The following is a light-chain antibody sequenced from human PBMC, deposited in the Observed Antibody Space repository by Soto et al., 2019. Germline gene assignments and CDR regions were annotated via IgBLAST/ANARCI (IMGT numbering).Light chain of an antibody. CDR3: QQYYTTPT. Sequence: DIVMTQSPDSLAVSLGERATINCKSSQSVLYSSNNKNYLAWYQHKPGQPPKLLIYWASTRESGVPDRFSGSGSGTDFTLTISSLQAEDVAIYYCQQYYTTPTFGGGTKLEIK. CDR2: WAS. CDR1: QSVLYSSNNKNY. J-gene: IGKJ4*01. V-gene: IGKV4-1*01.